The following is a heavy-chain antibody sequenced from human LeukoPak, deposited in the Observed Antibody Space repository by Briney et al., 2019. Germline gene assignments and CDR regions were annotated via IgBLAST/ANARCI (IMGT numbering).Heavy chain of an antibody. J-gene: IGHJ4*02. V-gene: IGHV3-48*01. D-gene: IGHD1-26*01. Sequence: GGSLRLSCTASGFTFSSHSMNWVRQAPGKGLEWISYISSASSSVHYAASVRGRFTISRDNGNNSLYLQMNSLRAEDTAVYYCARRKLDSGSYFFDHWGQGTPVTVSS. CDR1: GFTFSSHS. CDR2: ISSASSSV. CDR3: ARRKLDSGSYFFDH.